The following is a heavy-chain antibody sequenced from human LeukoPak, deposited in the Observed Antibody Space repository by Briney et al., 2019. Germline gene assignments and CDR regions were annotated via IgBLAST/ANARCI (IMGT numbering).Heavy chain of an antibody. D-gene: IGHD1-26*01. CDR3: ARVVDTGYFDF. CDR1: EFSVGSNY. Sequence: GGSLRLSCAASEFSVGSNYMTWVRQAPGKGLEWVSLIYSGGSTYYADSVKGRFTISRDNSKNTLYLQMGSLRAEDMAVYYCARVVDTGYFDFWGQGTLVTVSS. J-gene: IGHJ4*02. CDR2: IYSGGST. V-gene: IGHV3-66*01.